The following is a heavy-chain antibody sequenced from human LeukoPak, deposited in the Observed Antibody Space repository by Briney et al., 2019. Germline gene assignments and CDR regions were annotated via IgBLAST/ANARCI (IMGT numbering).Heavy chain of an antibody. D-gene: IGHD3-16*01. Sequence: QTGGSLRLSCAASGFTFSSYWMSWVRQAPGKGLEWVANIKQDGSEKYYVDSVKGRFTISRDNAKNSLYLQMNSLRAEDTAVYYCASYGYYVSLRGDYYYMDVWGKGATVTVSS. J-gene: IGHJ6*03. CDR1: GFTFSSYW. CDR2: IKQDGSEK. V-gene: IGHV3-7*01. CDR3: ASYGYYVSLRGDYYYMDV.